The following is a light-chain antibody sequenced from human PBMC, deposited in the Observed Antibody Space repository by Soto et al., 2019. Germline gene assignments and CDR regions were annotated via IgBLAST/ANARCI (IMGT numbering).Light chain of an antibody. V-gene: IGKV3-15*01. CDR1: QSLSDT. CDR3: QQYNNWPWT. Sequence: EIVMTQSPATLSVSPGGRATLSCRASQSLSDTLAWYQQKPGQAPRLLIYGASTRAPGFPARFSGSGSGTDVTLTISSLQSEDFGVYYCQQYNNWPWTFGQGTKVEIK. J-gene: IGKJ1*01. CDR2: GAS.